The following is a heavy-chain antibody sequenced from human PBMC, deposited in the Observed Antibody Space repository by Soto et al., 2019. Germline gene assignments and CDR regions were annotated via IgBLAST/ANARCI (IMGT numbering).Heavy chain of an antibody. D-gene: IGHD3-9*01. CDR2: ISGSGGST. J-gene: IGHJ3*02. CDR1: GFTFSSYA. Sequence: GGSLRLSCAASGFTFSSYAMHWVRQAPGKGLEWVSAISGSGGSTYYADSVKGRFTISRDNSKNTLYLQMNSLRAEDTAVYYCARDTGGAYDILSGYYLGRRVFDIWGRGTMDT. CDR3: ARDTGGAYDILSGYYLGRRVFDI. V-gene: IGHV3-23*01.